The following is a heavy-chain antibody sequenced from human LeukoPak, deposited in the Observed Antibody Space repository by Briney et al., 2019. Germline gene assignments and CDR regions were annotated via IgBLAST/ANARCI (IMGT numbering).Heavy chain of an antibody. V-gene: IGHV3-33*01. Sequence: GGSLRLSCAASGFVFSTYGMHWVRQAPGKGLEWVAVIWDDGSNQYYVDSVRGRFTISRDNSKNTLYLQMNSLRAEDTAVYYCARAYSSGWYHPHDYWGQGTLVTVSS. D-gene: IGHD6-19*01. CDR2: IWDDGSNQ. CDR3: ARAYSSGWYHPHDY. CDR1: GFVFSTYG. J-gene: IGHJ4*02.